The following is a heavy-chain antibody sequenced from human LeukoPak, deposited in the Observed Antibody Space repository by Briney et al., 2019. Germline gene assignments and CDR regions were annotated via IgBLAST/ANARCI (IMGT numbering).Heavy chain of an antibody. CDR1: GFTFTNAW. J-gene: IGHJ4*02. D-gene: IGHD3-3*01. Sequence: PGGSLRLSCAASGFTFTNAWMNWVRQAPGKGLEWVSYISSSSSTIYYADSVKGRFTISGDNAKNSLYLQMNSLRDEDTAVYYCARESDFWSGYPYTSFDYWGQGTLVTVSS. CDR2: ISSSSSTI. V-gene: IGHV3-48*02. CDR3: ARESDFWSGYPYTSFDY.